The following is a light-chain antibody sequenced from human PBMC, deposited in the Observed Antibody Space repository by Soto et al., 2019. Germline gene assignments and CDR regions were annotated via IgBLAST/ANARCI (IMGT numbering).Light chain of an antibody. Sequence: SYELTQPPSVSVSPGQTANITCSGNNWGDKYIYRYHQKPGQSRVLAIFKDYKRPSGIPERISGSNCGNTVTLTIVGAQAIDEADYYCQAWNNGLYVFGAGTKVTVL. CDR2: KDY. CDR1: NWGDKY. V-gene: IGLV3-1*01. CDR3: QAWNNGLYV. J-gene: IGLJ1*01.